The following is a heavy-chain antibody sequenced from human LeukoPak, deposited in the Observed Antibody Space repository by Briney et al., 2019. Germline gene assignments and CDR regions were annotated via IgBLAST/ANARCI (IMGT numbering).Heavy chain of an antibody. V-gene: IGHV4-61*02. J-gene: IGHJ4*02. CDR2: IYTSGST. CDR1: GGSISSGSYY. CDR3: ARDMGYYYYDID. D-gene: IGHD3-22*01. Sequence: PSQTLSLTCTVSGGSISSGSYYWSWIRQPAGKGLEWIGRIYTSGSTNYNPSLKSRVTISVDTSKDQFSLKLSSVTAADTAVYYCARDMGYYYYDIDWGQGTLVTVSS.